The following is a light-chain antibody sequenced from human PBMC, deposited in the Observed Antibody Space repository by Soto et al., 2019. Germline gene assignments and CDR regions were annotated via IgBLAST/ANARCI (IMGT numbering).Light chain of an antibody. J-gene: IGKJ1*01. CDR1: QSVYTY. CDR3: QQRTNRPPTWT. CDR2: DAS. Sequence: EIVLTQSPATLSLSPGERATLSCRASQSVYTYLAWYQQKPGQAPRLLIYDASKRATGIPARFSGSGSGTDFTLTISSLEPEDFAVYYCQQRTNRPPTWTFGQGTKVEIK. V-gene: IGKV3-11*01.